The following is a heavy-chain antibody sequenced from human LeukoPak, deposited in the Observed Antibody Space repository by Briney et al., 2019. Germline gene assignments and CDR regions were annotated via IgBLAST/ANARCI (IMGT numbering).Heavy chain of an antibody. J-gene: IGHJ6*03. D-gene: IGHD3-3*01. CDR1: GGSISSYY. CDR3: ARRYYDFWSGPGGYYYYMDV. Sequence: SETLSLTCTVSGGSISSYYWSWIRQPAGKGLEWIGRIYTSGSTNYNPSLKSRVTMSVDTSKNQFSLKLSSVTAADTAVYYCARRYYDFWSGPGGYYYYMDVWGKGTTVTVSS. V-gene: IGHV4-4*07. CDR2: IYTSGST.